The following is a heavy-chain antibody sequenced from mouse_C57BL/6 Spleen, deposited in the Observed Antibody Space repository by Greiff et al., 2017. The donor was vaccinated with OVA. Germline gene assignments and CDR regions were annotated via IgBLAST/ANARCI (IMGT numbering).Heavy chain of an antibody. CDR2: INPSTGGT. V-gene: IGHV1-42*01. CDR1: GYSFTGYY. D-gene: IGHD2-3*01. J-gene: IGHJ1*03. Sequence: VQLKESGPELVKPGASVKISCKASGYSFTGYYMNWVKQSPEKSLEWIGEINPSTGGTTYNQKFKAKATLTVDKSSSTAYMQLTSLTSEDSAVYYCARPDGCSGWYFDVWGTGTTVTVSS. CDR3: ARPDGCSGWYFDV.